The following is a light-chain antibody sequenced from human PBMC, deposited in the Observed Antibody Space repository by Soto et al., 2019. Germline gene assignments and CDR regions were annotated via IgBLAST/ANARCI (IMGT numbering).Light chain of an antibody. CDR3: QQDNSYPWT. CDR1: QSISSW. J-gene: IGKJ1*01. Sequence: DIQMTQSPSTLSASVGDRVTITCRASQSISSWLAWYQQKPGKAPKLLSYKASSLDSGVPSRFSGSGSGTEFTLIISSLQPDYFATYYCQQDNSYPWTFGQGTKVEIK. V-gene: IGKV1-5*03. CDR2: KAS.